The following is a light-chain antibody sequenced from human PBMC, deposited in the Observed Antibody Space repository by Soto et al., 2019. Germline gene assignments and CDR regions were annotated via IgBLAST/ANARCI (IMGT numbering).Light chain of an antibody. Sequence: DIQMTQSPSTLSASVGDTVTITCRASQTISNWLAWYQQKPGKAPKLLIYQASTLESGVPSRFSGSGSETEFTLTISSVQPDDFATYYCLQHNTYPLTFGGGTKVEIK. CDR1: QTISNW. V-gene: IGKV1-5*03. CDR3: LQHNTYPLT. J-gene: IGKJ4*01. CDR2: QAS.